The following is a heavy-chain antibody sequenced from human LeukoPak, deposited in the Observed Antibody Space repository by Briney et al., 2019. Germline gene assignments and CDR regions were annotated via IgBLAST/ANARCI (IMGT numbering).Heavy chain of an antibody. J-gene: IGHJ4*02. Sequence: GGSLRLSCAASGFTFSSYAMTWVRQAPGKGLEWVSAISGSGGSAYYADSVKGRFTISRDNSKNTLYLQMNSLRAEDTAVYYCAKTVSGSYSYRGGDYWGQGTLVTVPS. CDR2: ISGSGGSA. V-gene: IGHV3-23*01. CDR1: GFTFSSYA. D-gene: IGHD3-10*01. CDR3: AKTVSGSYSYRGGDY.